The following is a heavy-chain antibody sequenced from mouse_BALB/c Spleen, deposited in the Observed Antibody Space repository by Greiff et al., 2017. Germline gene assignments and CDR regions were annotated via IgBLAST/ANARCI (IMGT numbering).Heavy chain of an antibody. CDR1: GFTFSSFG. Sequence: EVQGVESGGGLVQPGGSRKLSCAASGFTFSSFGMHWVRQAPEKGLEWVAYISSGSSTIYYADTVKGRFTISRDNPKNTLFLQMTSLRSEDTAMYYCARGSYERAMDYWGQGTSVTVSS. V-gene: IGHV5-17*02. J-gene: IGHJ4*01. CDR3: ARGSYERAMDY. CDR2: ISSGSSTI. D-gene: IGHD2-3*01.